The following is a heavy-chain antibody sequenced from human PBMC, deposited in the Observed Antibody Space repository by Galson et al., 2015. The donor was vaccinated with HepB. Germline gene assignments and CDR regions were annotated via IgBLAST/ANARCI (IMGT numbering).Heavy chain of an antibody. Sequence: SCKVSGYTLTALSMHWVRQAPGKGLEWMGGFDPEDGETIYAQKFQGRVTMTEDTSTDTAYMELSSLRSEDTAVYYCATGRGVVITGDALDIWGQGTMVTVSS. D-gene: IGHD3-3*01. CDR3: ATGRGVVITGDALDI. CDR1: GYTLTALS. CDR2: FDPEDGET. J-gene: IGHJ3*02. V-gene: IGHV1-24*01.